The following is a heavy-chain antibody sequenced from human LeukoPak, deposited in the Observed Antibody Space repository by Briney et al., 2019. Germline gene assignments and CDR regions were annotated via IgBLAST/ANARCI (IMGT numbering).Heavy chain of an antibody. Sequence: PSETLSLTRTVSGGSISSGSYYWSWIRQPAGKGLEWIGRIYTSGSTNYNPSLKSRVTISVDTSKNQFSLKLSSVTAADTAVYYCARDLNWYFDLWGRGTLVTVSS. CDR2: IYTSGST. CDR1: GGSISSGSYY. CDR3: ARDLNWYFDL. J-gene: IGHJ2*01. V-gene: IGHV4-61*02.